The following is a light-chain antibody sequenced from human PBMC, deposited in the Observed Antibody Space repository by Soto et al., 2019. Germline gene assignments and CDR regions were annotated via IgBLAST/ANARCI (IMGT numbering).Light chain of an antibody. CDR2: DDS. V-gene: IGLV3-21*02. Sequence: ELTQPPSVSVAPGQTARVTCGGSNIGSKSAHWYQQKAGQAPVVVVYDDSDRPSGIPERFSGSKSGNTATLTISRVEAGDEADYYCQVWDTSSVHPVVFGGGTKLTVL. CDR3: QVWDTSSVHPVV. J-gene: IGLJ2*01. CDR1: NIGSKS.